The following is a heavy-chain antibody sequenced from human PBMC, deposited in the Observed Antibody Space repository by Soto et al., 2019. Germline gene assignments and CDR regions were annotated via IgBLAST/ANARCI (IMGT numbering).Heavy chain of an antibody. D-gene: IGHD3-10*01. V-gene: IGHV3-66*01. CDR3: ARDRVGGYYNDYFDY. CDR2: IYSDGST. J-gene: IGHJ4*02. CDR1: GFTVSNNY. Sequence: GGSLRLSCAASGFTVSNNYMSWVRQAPGKGLEWVSVIYSDGSTYYADSVKGRFTISRDNSKNTLYLQMNSLRAEDTAVYYCARDRVGGYYNDYFDYWGQGTLVTVSS.